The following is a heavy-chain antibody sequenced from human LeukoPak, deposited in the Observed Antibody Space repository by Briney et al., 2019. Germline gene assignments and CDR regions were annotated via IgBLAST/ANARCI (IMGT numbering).Heavy chain of an antibody. CDR2: INHSGST. CDR1: GGSFSGYY. J-gene: IGHJ6*03. CDR3: ARVKYSSPNYYYYYYMDV. V-gene: IGHV4-34*01. Sequence: PSETLSLTCAVYGGSFSGYYWSWIRQPPGKGLEWIGEINHSGSTNYNPSLKCRDTISVDTSKNQYSLKLSSVTAADTAVYYCARVKYSSPNYYYYYYMDVWGKGTTVTVSS. D-gene: IGHD6-6*01.